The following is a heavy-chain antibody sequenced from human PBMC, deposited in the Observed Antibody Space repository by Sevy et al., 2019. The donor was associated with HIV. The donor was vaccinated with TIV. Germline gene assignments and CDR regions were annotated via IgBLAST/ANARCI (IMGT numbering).Heavy chain of an antibody. CDR2: MKEDGSDK. Sequence: GGSLRLSCAASGFTFSVYWMSWVRQAPGKGLEWVATMKEDGSDKDYVDSVKGRFTISRDNPKNSLYLQMNSLRAEDTAVYYCVREGVGGYSYSLDCWGQGTLVTVSS. CDR3: VREGVGGYSYSLDC. J-gene: IGHJ4*02. V-gene: IGHV3-7*01. CDR1: GFTFSVYW. D-gene: IGHD5-18*01.